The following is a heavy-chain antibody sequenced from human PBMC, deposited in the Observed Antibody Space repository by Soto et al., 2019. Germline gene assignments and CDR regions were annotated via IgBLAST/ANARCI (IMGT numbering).Heavy chain of an antibody. CDR3: AKGGQYCSGGSCYYGCSWFDP. CDR1: GFTFSSYA. CDR2: ISGSGGST. J-gene: IGHJ5*02. Sequence: GSLRLSCAASGFTFSSYAMSWVRQAPGKGLEWVSAISGSGGSTYYADSVKGRFTISRDNSKNTLYLQMNSLRAEDTAVYYCAKGGQYCSGGSCYYGCSWFDPWGQGTLVTVSS. D-gene: IGHD2-15*01. V-gene: IGHV3-23*01.